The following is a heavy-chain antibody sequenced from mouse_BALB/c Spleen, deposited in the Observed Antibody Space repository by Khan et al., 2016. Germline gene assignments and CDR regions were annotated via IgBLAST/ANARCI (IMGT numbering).Heavy chain of an antibody. CDR1: GYSITSNHA. V-gene: IGHV3-2*02. CDR2: ISYSGST. J-gene: IGHJ4*01. CDR3: ARDGLYGFYAMDY. D-gene: IGHD1-1*02. Sequence: EVQLVESGPGLVKPSQSLSLTCTVTGYSITSNHAWNWIRQFPGNKLEWMAYISYSGSTAYNPSFKSRISITRDTSKNQFFLQLNSVTSEDTATYYCARDGLYGFYAMDYWGQGTSVTVSS.